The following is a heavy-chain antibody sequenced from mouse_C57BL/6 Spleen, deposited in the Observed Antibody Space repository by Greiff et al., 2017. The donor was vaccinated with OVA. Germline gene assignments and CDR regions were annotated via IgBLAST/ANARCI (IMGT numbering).Heavy chain of an antibody. CDR3: ARGDYGSRRGDY. CDR2: ISYDGSN. D-gene: IGHD1-1*01. J-gene: IGHJ4*01. V-gene: IGHV3-6*01. CDR1: GYSITSGYY. Sequence: EVQLVESGPGLVKPSQSLSLTCSVTGYSITSGYYWNWIRQFPGNKLEWMGYISYDGSNNYNPSLKNRISITRDTSKNQFFLKLNSVTTEDTATYYCARGDYGSRRGDYWGQGTSVTVSS.